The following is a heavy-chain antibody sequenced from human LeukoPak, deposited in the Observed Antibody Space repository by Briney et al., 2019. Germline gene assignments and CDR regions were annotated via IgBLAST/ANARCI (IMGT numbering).Heavy chain of an antibody. J-gene: IGHJ5*02. V-gene: IGHV7-4-1*02. D-gene: IGHD6-19*01. CDR1: GYTFTSYA. Sequence: ASVKVSCKASGYTFTSYAMNWVRQAPGQGLEWMGWINTNTGSPTYAQGFTGRFVFSLDTSVSTAYLQISSLKAEDTAVYYCARARAVAGTSWFDPWGQGTLVTVSS. CDR2: INTNTGSP. CDR3: ARARAVAGTSWFDP.